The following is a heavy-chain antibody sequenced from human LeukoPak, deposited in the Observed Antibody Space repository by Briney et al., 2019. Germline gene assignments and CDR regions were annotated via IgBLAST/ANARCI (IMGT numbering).Heavy chain of an antibody. CDR2: ISDSGGST. J-gene: IGHJ6*02. CDR3: VRGYSFGPYGMDV. CDR1: GFPFSSYA. V-gene: IGHV3-64D*09. D-gene: IGHD2-15*01. Sequence: GGSLRLSCSAPGFPFSSYAMHGVRQAPGKGLEYVSAISDSGGSTYYADSVKGRFTISRDNSKNTLYLQMSSLRAEDTAVYFCVRGYSFGPYGMDVWGQGTTVTVSS.